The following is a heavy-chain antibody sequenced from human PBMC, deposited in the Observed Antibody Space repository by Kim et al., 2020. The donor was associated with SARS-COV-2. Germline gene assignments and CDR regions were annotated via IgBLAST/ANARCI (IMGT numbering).Heavy chain of an antibody. V-gene: IGHV1-46*01. D-gene: IGHD2-2*01. J-gene: IGHJ4*02. CDR3: ARDPTIVVVPAAHFDY. Sequence: FQGRGTMTRDTSTSTVYMELRSLRSEDTAVYYCARDPTIVVVPAAHFDYWGQGTLVTVSS.